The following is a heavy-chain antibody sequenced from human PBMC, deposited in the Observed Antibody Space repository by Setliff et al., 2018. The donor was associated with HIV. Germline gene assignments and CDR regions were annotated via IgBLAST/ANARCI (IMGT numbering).Heavy chain of an antibody. J-gene: IGHJ4*02. CDR3: ARERDDSGDYLSLSVH. V-gene: IGHV4-61*02. CDR2: VYITGRI. Sequence: PSETLSLTCTVSDDSIKSDNYYWSWVRQPAGKGLEWIGRVYITGRIHYNPSLKSRVSLSIDTSKNQFSLNLRSVTAADTAVYYCARERDDSGDYLSLSVHWGQGALVTVSS. D-gene: IGHD4-17*01. CDR1: DDSIKSDNYY.